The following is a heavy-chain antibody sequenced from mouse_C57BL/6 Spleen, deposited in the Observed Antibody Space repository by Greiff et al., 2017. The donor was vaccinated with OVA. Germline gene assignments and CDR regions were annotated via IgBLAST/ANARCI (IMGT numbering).Heavy chain of an antibody. V-gene: IGHV1-64*01. CDR3: ARVGGYHYAMDY. D-gene: IGHD2-2*01. CDR1: GYTLTSYW. J-gene: IGHJ4*01. CDR2: IHTNSGST. Sequence: QVQLQQPGAELVKPGASVKLSCKASGYTLTSYWMHWVNQRPGQGLEWIGMIHTNSGSTNYNEKVKSKATLTVDKSSCTAYMQLSSLTSEDSAVYYCARVGGYHYAMDYWGQGTSVTVSS.